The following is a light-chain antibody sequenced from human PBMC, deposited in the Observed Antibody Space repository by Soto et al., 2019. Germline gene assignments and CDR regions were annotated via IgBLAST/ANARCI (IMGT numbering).Light chain of an antibody. CDR3: QQRTNWPVT. CDR2: DAS. V-gene: IGKV3-11*01. CDR1: PSVSSY. Sequence: EIGLTQSPATLSLSPGERATLSCRPRPSVSSYLVWYQQKPGKATRVRISDASNSGTGIPAMFSGSGSGTDCTRNISSLEPEDFAVYYCQQRTNWPVTFGGGTNVDIK. J-gene: IGKJ4*01.